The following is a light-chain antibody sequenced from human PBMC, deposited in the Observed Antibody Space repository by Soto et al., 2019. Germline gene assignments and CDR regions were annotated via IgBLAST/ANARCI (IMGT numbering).Light chain of an antibody. Sequence: QSVLTQPASVSGSPGQSVAISCTGTSSDVGAYNYISWYQQHPGKAPKLLISEVSNRPSGVSDRFSGSKSGNTASLTISGLQAEDEPADYCQSYATNMNGYVFGTGTKVTVL. J-gene: IGLJ1*01. CDR1: SSDVGAYNY. CDR2: EVS. CDR3: QSYATNMNGYV. V-gene: IGLV2-14*01.